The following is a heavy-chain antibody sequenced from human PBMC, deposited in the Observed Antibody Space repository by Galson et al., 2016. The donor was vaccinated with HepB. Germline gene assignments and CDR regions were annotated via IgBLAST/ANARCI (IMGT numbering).Heavy chain of an antibody. J-gene: IGHJ4*02. D-gene: IGHD5-24*01. CDR2: IRGKAYGGTT. Sequence: SLRLSCAASGFTFGDYAMSWFRQAPGKGLEWVGFIRGKAYGGTTEYAASVKGRFTISRDDSKSIAYLQMSSLKTEDTAVYYCTRGGVATTRRGFDYWGQGTLVTVSS. CDR1: GFTFGDYA. CDR3: TRGGVATTRRGFDY. V-gene: IGHV3-49*03.